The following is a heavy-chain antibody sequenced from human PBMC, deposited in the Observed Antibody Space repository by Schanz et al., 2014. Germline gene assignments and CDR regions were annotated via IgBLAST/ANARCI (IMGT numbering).Heavy chain of an antibody. CDR3: ARGQRRTIGRPFGP. V-gene: IGHV1-8*01. CDR2: MQPDSGKT. D-gene: IGHD6-25*01. J-gene: IGHJ5*02. Sequence: QVQLIQSGAEVKKPGASMKVSCKASGYTFSNDDINWVRQAIGQGPEWMGWMQPDSGKTHYAEKFQGRVAMTRDVSISTAYMELSSLASEDTAVYYCARGQRRTIGRPFGPWGQGTLVTVSS. CDR1: GYTFSNDD.